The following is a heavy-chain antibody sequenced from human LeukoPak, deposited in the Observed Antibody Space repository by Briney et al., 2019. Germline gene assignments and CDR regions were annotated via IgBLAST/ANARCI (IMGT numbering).Heavy chain of an antibody. CDR1: GFTFSNAW. J-gene: IGHJ5*02. Sequence: GGSLRLSCAASGFTFSNAWMSWVRQAPGKGLEWVGRIKSKTDGGTTDYAAPVKGRFTISRDDSKNTLYLQMNSLKTEDTTVYYCTTDLWQLWVQTWGQGTLVTVSS. CDR2: IKSKTDGGTT. CDR3: TTDLWQLWVQT. V-gene: IGHV3-15*01. D-gene: IGHD5-18*01.